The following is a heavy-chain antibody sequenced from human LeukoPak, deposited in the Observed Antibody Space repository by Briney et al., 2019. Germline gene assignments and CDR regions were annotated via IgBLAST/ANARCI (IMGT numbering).Heavy chain of an antibody. D-gene: IGHD2-2*01. J-gene: IGHJ5*02. CDR2: IIPILGIA. CDR1: GGTFGSYA. Sequence: SVKVSCKASGGTFGSYAISWVRQAPGQGLEWMGRIIPILGIANYAQKFQGRVTITADKSTSTAYVELSSLRSEDTAVYYCARDPSDCSSTSCYDNWFDPWGQGTLVTVSS. CDR3: ARDPSDCSSTSCYDNWFDP. V-gene: IGHV1-69*04.